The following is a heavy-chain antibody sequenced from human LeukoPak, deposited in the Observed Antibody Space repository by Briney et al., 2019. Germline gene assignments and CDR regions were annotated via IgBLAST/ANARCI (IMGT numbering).Heavy chain of an antibody. CDR3: ARDSTRSVGPYYYGSGSYPASGY. CDR2: ISAYNGNT. J-gene: IGHJ4*02. V-gene: IGHV1-18*01. CDR1: GYTFTIYG. D-gene: IGHD3-10*01. Sequence: ASVKVSCKSSGYTFTIYGISWVRQAPGQGLEWMGWISAYNGNTNYAQKLQGRVTMTTDTSTSTAYMELRSLRSDDPAVYYCARDSTRSVGPYYYGSGSYPASGYWGQGTLVTVSS.